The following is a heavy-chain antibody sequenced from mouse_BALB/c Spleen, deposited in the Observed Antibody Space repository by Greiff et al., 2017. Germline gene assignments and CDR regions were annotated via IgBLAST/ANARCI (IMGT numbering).Heavy chain of an antibody. Sequence: VQLQQSGTVLARPGASVKMSCKASGYSFTSYWMHWVKQRPGQGLEWIGAIYPGNSDTSYNQKFKGKAKLTAVTSASTAYMELSSLTNEDSAVYYCTRGLLLRYFDVWGAGTTVTVSS. CDR3: TRGLLLRYFDV. V-gene: IGHV1-5*01. CDR1: GYSFTSYW. CDR2: IYPGNSDT. D-gene: IGHD2-3*01. J-gene: IGHJ1*01.